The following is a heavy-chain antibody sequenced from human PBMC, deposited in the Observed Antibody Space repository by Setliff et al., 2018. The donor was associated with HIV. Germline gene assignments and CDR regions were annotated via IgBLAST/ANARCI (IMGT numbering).Heavy chain of an antibody. CDR3: ARDHHSNYGNDY. Sequence: PSETLSLTCTVSGGSISNSGYYWGWIRQPPGKGLEWIASIYYSGNTFYNPSLKSRVTISLDTSKNQFSLKLSAVTAADTAVYYCARDHHSNYGNDYWGQGTLVTVSS. V-gene: IGHV4-39*07. J-gene: IGHJ4*02. CDR1: GGSISNSGYY. CDR2: IYYSGNT. D-gene: IGHD4-4*01.